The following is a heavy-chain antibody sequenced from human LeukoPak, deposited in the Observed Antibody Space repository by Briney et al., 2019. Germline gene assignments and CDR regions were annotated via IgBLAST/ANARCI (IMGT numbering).Heavy chain of an antibody. CDR2: IYYSGIT. V-gene: IGHV4-39*01. CDR1: RGSISSSSYY. D-gene: IGHD6-19*01. CDR3: ARHGSASGWYRSHFDY. Sequence: SETLSLTCTVSRGSISSSSYYWGWIRQPPGKGLESIGSIYYSGITYYSPSLKSRVAMSVDTSKNQFSLKLSSVTAAATAVYYCARHGSASGWYRSHFDYWGQGTLVTVSS. J-gene: IGHJ4*02.